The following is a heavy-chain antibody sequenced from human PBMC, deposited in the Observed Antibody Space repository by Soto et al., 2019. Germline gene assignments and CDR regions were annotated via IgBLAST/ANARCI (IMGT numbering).Heavy chain of an antibody. CDR1: PGSPSSCY. CDR2: IYYRGST. D-gene: IGHD6-13*01. CDR3: ARETRQQLEEAYYYGMDG. Sequence: PSQTLSLTCSVGPGSPSSCYWCWTRQLLGKGLEWIGYIYYRGSTNYYPSFTSRVTISVGTSKIGFSLKMSSVTAAESAVYYCARETRQQLEEAYYYGMDGWGQGTSVRVS. J-gene: IGHJ6*02. V-gene: IGHV4-59*01.